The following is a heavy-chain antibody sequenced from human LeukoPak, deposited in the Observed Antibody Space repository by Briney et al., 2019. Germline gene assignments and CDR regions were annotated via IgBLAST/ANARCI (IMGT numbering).Heavy chain of an antibody. J-gene: IGHJ4*02. D-gene: IGHD6-13*01. V-gene: IGHV1-69*06. CDR2: IIPIFGTA. CDR1: GGTFSSYA. Sequence: SVKVSCKASGGTFSSYAISWVRQAPGQGLGWMGGIIPIFGTANYAQKFQGRVTITADKSTSTAYMELSSLRSEDTAVYYCARDRAAAGGSSFDYWGQGTLVTVSS. CDR3: ARDRAAAGGSSFDY.